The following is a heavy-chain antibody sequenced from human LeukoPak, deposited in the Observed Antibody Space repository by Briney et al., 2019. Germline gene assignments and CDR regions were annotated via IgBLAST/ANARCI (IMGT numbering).Heavy chain of an antibody. CDR2: IIPILGIA. CDR1: GGTFSSYA. V-gene: IGHV1-69*04. J-gene: IGHJ4*02. CDR3: ARDQGILYDGLDY. D-gene: IGHD2-8*01. Sequence: GASVKVSCKASGGTFSSYAISWVRQAPGQGLEWMGRIIPILGIANYAQKFRGRVTITADKSTSTAYMELSSLRSEDTAVYYCARDQGILYDGLDYWGQGTLVTVSS.